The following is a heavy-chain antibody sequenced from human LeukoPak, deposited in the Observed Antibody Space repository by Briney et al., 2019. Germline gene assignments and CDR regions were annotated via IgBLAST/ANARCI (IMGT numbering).Heavy chain of an antibody. Sequence: GGSLRLSCAASGFTFDDYGMSWVRQAPGKGLEWVSGINWNGGSTGYADSVKGRFTISRDNAKNSLYLQMNSLRAEDTALYYCARASIGYYYYYMDVWGKGTTVTVSS. CDR1: GFTFDDYG. D-gene: IGHD3-22*01. CDR2: INWNGGST. V-gene: IGHV3-20*04. J-gene: IGHJ6*03. CDR3: ARASIGYYYYYMDV.